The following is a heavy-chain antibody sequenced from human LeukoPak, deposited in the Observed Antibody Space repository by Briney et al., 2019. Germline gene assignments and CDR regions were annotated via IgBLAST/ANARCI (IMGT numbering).Heavy chain of an antibody. V-gene: IGHV3-7*01. CDR2: IKEDGSEK. J-gene: IGHJ5*02. CDR1: GFTFSSYE. Sequence: PGGSLRLSCAASGFTFSSYEMNWVRQAPGKGLEWVASIKEDGSEKYYVDSVKGRFTISRDNAKNSVYLQMNSLRAEDTAVYYCARDLGQYYDTSDNWFDPWGQGTLVTVSS. D-gene: IGHD3-22*01. CDR3: ARDLGQYYDTSDNWFDP.